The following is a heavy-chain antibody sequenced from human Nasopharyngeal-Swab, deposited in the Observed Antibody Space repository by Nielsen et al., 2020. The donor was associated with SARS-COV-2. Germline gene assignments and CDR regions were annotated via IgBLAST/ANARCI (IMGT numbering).Heavy chain of an antibody. D-gene: IGHD5-18*01. J-gene: IGHJ5*02. CDR3: AREGRIIQLWSGGFDP. Sequence: WIRQPPGKGLEWIGKINHSGSTNYNPSLKSRVTISVDTSKNQFSLKLSSVTAADTAVYYCAREGRIIQLWSGGFDPWGQGTLVTVSS. V-gene: IGHV4-34*01. CDR2: INHSGST.